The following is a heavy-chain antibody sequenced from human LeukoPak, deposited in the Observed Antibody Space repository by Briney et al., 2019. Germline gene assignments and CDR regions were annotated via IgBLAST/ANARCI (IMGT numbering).Heavy chain of an antibody. V-gene: IGHV1-69*13. CDR3: ATTHDYGDPSFDY. CDR1: GGTFSSYA. CDR2: IIPIFGTA. J-gene: IGHJ4*02. D-gene: IGHD4-17*01. Sequence: SVNVPCKASGGTFSSYAISWVRQAPGQGLEWMGGIIPIFGTANYAQKFQGRVTITADESTSTAYMELSSLRSEDTAVYYCATTHDYGDPSFDYWGQGTLVTVSS.